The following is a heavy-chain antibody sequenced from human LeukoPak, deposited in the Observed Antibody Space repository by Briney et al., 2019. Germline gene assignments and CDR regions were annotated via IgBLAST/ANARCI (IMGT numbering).Heavy chain of an antibody. D-gene: IGHD6-19*01. CDR2: LSDSGGST. CDR3: AKEGVESAVAAPLDY. CDR1: GFTFSSYA. V-gene: IGHV3-23*01. Sequence: PGGSLRLSCAASGFTFSSYAMSWVRQAPGKGLEWVSALSDSGGSTYYADSVKGRFTISRDNSENTLYLQMNSLRAEDTAVYYCAKEGVESAVAAPLDYWGQGTLVTVSS. J-gene: IGHJ4*02.